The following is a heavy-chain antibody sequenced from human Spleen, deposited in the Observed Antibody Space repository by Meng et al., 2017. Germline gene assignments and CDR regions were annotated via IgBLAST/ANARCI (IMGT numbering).Heavy chain of an antibody. D-gene: IGHD6-19*01. CDR2: ISYSGST. Sequence: QVQLGWAGPGLVKPSETLSFTCTVSGGSIRNGRNYWGWIRQPPGRGLEWIGDISYSGSTRYNSSLMSRVTISVDTSKNQFSLKLSSVTAADTAVYYCASQEESGWYAYPGYWGQGTLVTVSS. V-gene: IGHV4-61*01. CDR3: ASQEESGWYAYPGY. CDR1: GGSIRNGRNY. J-gene: IGHJ4*02.